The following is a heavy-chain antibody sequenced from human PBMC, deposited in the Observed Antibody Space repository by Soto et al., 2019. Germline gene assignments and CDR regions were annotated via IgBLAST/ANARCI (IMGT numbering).Heavy chain of an antibody. D-gene: IGHD4-4*01. CDR3: ARKHSLDYIRWGLDP. CDR1: GYPFSDNQ. CDR2: IHPKSDDT. J-gene: IGHJ5*02. Sequence: GASVKVSCKASGYPFSDNQIHWLRRAPGQGLEWMGRIHPKSDDTNYAQKFQGRVTMTRDTSIDTAYLELTGLTSDDTATYYCARKHSLDYIRWGLDPWGQGTLVTVSS. V-gene: IGHV1-2*02.